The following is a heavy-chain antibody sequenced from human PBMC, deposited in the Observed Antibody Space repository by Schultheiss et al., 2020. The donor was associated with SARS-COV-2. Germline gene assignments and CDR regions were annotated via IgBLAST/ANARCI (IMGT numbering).Heavy chain of an antibody. CDR3: SSDPYCSGGSCYPYYYMDV. CDR2: ISSSSSYI. Sequence: GGSLRLSCSASGFTFSSYSMNWVRQAPGKGLEWVSSISSSSSYIYYADSVKGRFTISRDNAKNSLYLQMNSLRDEDTAVYYCSSDPYCSGGSCYPYYYMDVWGKGTTVTVSS. J-gene: IGHJ6*03. CDR1: GFTFSSYS. V-gene: IGHV3-21*01. D-gene: IGHD2-15*01.